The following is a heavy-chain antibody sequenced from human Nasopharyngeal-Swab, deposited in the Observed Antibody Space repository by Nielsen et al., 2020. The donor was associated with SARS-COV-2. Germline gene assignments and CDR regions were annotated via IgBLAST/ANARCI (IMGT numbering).Heavy chain of an antibody. CDR2: IGDKDHNYAT. Sequence: GESLKISCAASGFIFSGSAMHWVRQAPGKGLEWVGRIGDKDHNYATTYGASVKGRFTISRDDSTNTAFLQMDSLKTEDTALYYCTTDYYFDYWGQGTLVTVSS. CDR3: TTDYYFDY. CDR1: GFIFSGSA. J-gene: IGHJ4*02. V-gene: IGHV3-73*01.